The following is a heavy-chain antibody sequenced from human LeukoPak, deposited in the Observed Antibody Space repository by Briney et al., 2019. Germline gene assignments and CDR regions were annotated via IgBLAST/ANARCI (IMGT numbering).Heavy chain of an antibody. J-gene: IGHJ4*02. D-gene: IGHD3-22*01. CDR3: ARSRHSYDSSGFPHY. V-gene: IGHV3-20*04. Sequence: PGGSLRLSCAASRFTFDDYSMAWVRQAPGKGLEWVSGINWNGGSTGYADSVKGRSTISRDNAKNSLYLQMNSLRAEDTALYYCARSRHSYDSSGFPHYWGQGTLVTVSS. CDR1: RFTFDDYS. CDR2: INWNGGST.